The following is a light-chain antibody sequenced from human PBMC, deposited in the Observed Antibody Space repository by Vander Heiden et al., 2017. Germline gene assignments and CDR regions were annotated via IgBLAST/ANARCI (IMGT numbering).Light chain of an antibody. CDR3: QQCYSTPWT. Sequence: DIQMTQSPSSLSASVGDRVTITCRASKSISSYLNWYQQKPGKAPKLLIYAASSLHSGVPSRFSGSGSGTDFTLTISSLQPEDFATYYCQQCYSTPWTFGQGTKVEIK. CDR2: AAS. V-gene: IGKV1-39*01. CDR1: KSISSY. J-gene: IGKJ1*01.